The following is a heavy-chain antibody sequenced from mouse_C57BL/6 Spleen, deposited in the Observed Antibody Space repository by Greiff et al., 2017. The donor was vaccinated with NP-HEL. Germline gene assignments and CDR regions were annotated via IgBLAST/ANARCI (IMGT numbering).Heavy chain of an antibody. CDR1: GYAFSSYW. D-gene: IGHD1-1*01. V-gene: IGHV1-80*01. Sequence: VQLQQSGAELVKPGASVKISCKASGYAFSSYWMNWVKQRPGKGLEWIGQIYPGDGDTNYNGKFKGKATLTADKSSSTAYMQLSSLTSEDSAVYFCTYYYGSSYAMDYWGQGTSVTVSS. J-gene: IGHJ4*01. CDR3: TYYYGSSYAMDY. CDR2: IYPGDGDT.